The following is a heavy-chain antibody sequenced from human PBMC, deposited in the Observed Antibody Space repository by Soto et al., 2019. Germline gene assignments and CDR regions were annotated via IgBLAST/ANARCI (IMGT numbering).Heavy chain of an antibody. CDR1: GGSVSSGSYY. CDR3: AREGYSSRWNPIDY. D-gene: IGHD6-13*01. V-gene: IGHV4-61*01. CDR2: IYYSGST. Sequence: SETLSLTCTVSGGSVSSGSYYWSWIRQPPGKGLEWIGYIYYSGSTKYNPSLKSRVTISVDTSRNQLSLKLNSVTAADTAVYYCAREGYSSRWNPIDYWGQGTQVTVSS. J-gene: IGHJ4*02.